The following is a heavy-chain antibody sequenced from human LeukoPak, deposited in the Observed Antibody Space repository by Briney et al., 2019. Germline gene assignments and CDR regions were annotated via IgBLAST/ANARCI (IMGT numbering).Heavy chain of an antibody. CDR1: GYTFSGYY. CDR3: ARGKTMVYCGGDCYRFDN. J-gene: IGHJ4*02. Sequence: ASVKVSCRASGYTFSGYYMHWVRQAPGQGLEWVGWINPNSGGTNYAQKFQGRVTMTRDTSISTAYMELSRLLSGDTAVYYCARGKTMVYCGGDCYRFDNWGQGTLVTVSS. D-gene: IGHD2-21*02. V-gene: IGHV1-2*02. CDR2: INPNSGGT.